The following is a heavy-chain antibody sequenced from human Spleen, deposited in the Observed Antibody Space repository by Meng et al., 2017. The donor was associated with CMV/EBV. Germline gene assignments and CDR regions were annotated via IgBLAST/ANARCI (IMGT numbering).Heavy chain of an antibody. Sequence: VQRPGWGPGLVQPSQTLSLTCHCSGGSISIGDYYWSWIRQPPGKGLEWIGYIYYSGSTYYNPSLRSRITISVDTSKNQFSLRLRSVTAADTAVYYCARGAGITRGGHLSYWGQGTLVTVSS. D-gene: IGHD3-10*01. V-gene: IGHV4-30-4*08. J-gene: IGHJ4*02. CDR3: ARGAGITRGGHLSY. CDR1: GGSISIGDYY. CDR2: IYYSGST.